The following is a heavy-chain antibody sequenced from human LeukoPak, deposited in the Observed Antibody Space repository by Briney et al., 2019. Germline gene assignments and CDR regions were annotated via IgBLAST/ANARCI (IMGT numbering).Heavy chain of an antibody. D-gene: IGHD6-13*01. J-gene: IGHJ4*02. CDR3: AKSTGYSTTGRDFDS. Sequence: GGSLRLSCAASGFTFSSYSMNWVRQAPGKGLEWVSDISGGGATTFYADSVKGRFTISRDNSKNTLYLQLSSLRAEDTAVYYCAKSTGYSTTGRDFDSWGRGTLVTVSS. CDR1: GFTFSSYS. CDR2: ISGGGATT. V-gene: IGHV3-23*01.